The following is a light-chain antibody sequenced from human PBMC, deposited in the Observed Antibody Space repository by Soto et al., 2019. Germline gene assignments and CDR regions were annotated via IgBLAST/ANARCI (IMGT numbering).Light chain of an antibody. CDR2: GAS. CDR3: QQYNSWPPWT. J-gene: IGKJ1*01. V-gene: IGKV3-15*01. Sequence: EIVMTQSPATLSVSPGERATLSCRASQSVSSKLAWYQQKPGQAPRLLIFGASTRATGIRARFSGSGSGTEFTLTISSLQSEDFAIYYCQQYNSWPPWTFGQGTKVEIK. CDR1: QSVSSK.